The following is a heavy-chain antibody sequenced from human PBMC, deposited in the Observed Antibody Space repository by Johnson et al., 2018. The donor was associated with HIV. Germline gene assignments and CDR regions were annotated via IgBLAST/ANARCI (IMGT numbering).Heavy chain of an antibody. Sequence: QVQLVESGGGVVQPGRSLRLSCAASGFTFSSYGMHWVRQGPGKGLEWVAAISYSGSSTYYADSVKGRFTISRDNSKNTLYLQMNSLRAEDTAVYYCARVDQILDYYDSSGYSLDDAFDIWGQGTMVTVSS. J-gene: IGHJ3*02. D-gene: IGHD3-22*01. CDR1: GFTFSSYG. V-gene: IGHV3-30*19. CDR2: ISYSGSST. CDR3: ARVDQILDYYDSSGYSLDDAFDI.